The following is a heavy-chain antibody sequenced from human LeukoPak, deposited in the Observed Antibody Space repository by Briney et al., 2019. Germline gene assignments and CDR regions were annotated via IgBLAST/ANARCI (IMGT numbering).Heavy chain of an antibody. J-gene: IGHJ3*02. CDR1: GFTFSSYG. CDR3: AKDNVLLDAFDI. D-gene: IGHD3-10*01. CDR2: ISYDGSNK. Sequence: GGSLRLSCAASGFTFSSYGMHWVRQAPGKGLEWVAVISYDGSNKYYADSVKGRFTISRDNSKNTLYLQMNSLRAEDTAVYYCAKDNVLLDAFDIWGQGTMVTVSS. V-gene: IGHV3-30*18.